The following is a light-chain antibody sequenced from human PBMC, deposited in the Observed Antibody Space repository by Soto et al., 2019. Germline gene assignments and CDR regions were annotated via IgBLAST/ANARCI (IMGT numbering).Light chain of an antibody. J-gene: IGLJ1*01. CDR1: SSDVGGYNY. V-gene: IGLV2-14*01. Sequence: QSVLTQPASVSGSPGQSITISCTGTSSDVGGYNYVSWYQQHPGKAPKLMIYDVSNRPSGVSNRFSGSKSGNTASLTISGLQAEDEADYYRSSYTSSSTLGVFGAGTKVPS. CDR2: DVS. CDR3: SSYTSSSTLGV.